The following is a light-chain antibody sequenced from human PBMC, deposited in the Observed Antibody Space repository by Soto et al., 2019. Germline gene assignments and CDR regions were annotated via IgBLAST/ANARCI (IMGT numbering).Light chain of an antibody. CDR1: QSVSSSY. CDR2: GAS. V-gene: IGKV3D-20*02. Sequence: EIVLTQSPGTLSLSPWERATLSFRASQSVSSSYLAWYQQTPGQAPRLLIYGASRRATGIPARFSGSGSGTDFTLTISSLEPEDFAVYYCQQRSNWPTTFGQGTRLEIK. CDR3: QQRSNWPTT. J-gene: IGKJ5*01.